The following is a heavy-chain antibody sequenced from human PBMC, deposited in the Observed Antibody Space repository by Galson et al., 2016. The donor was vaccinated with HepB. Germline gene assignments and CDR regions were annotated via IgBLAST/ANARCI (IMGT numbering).Heavy chain of an antibody. Sequence: SETLSLTCTVSGDSIRNVGRHWGWFRQSPGKGLEYIGSIHSSGTSYYNPSLTSRITVSADTARNQFFLSLAAVTAADTAIYYCGRLGTAAAVANRRGSIYWGQGTRVSVSS. CDR1: GDSIRNVGRH. CDR3: GRLGTAAAVANRRGSIY. J-gene: IGHJ4*02. CDR2: IHSSGTS. V-gene: IGHV4-39*01. D-gene: IGHD6-25*01.